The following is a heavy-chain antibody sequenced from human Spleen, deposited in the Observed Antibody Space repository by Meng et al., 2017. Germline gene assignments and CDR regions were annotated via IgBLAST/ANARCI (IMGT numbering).Heavy chain of an antibody. D-gene: IGHD3-10*01. CDR1: GGSISSGGYY. J-gene: IGHJ5*02. CDR3: AREVPRITMLNWFDP. Sequence: QGQLQESGPGLVKPSQTLSLTCTVSGGSISSGGYYWSWIRQPPGKGLEWIGEINHSGSTNYNPSLKSRVTISVDTSKNQFSLKLSSVTAADTAVYYCAREVPRITMLNWFDPWGQGTLVTVSS. CDR2: INHSGST. V-gene: IGHV4-31*03.